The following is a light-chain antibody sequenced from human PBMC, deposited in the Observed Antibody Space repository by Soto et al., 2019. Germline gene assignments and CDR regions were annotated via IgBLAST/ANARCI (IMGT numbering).Light chain of an antibody. CDR1: SSNIGSNT. J-gene: IGLJ2*01. Sequence: QSVLTQPPSASGAPGQRVTMSSSGSSSNIGSNTVNWYQHLPGTAPKLLIYSNDQRPSGVPDRFSGSKSGTSASLAMSGLQSEDEADYYCAAWDDSLNGLIFGGGTKLTVL. V-gene: IGLV1-44*01. CDR2: SND. CDR3: AAWDDSLNGLI.